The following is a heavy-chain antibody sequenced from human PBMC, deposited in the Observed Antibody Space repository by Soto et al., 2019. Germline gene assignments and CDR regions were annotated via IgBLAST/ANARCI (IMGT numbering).Heavy chain of an antibody. CDR3: ARDPHNPAPRLLWFGELSDYYYYGMDV. CDR1: GYTFTSYG. D-gene: IGHD3-10*01. V-gene: IGHV1-18*01. J-gene: IGHJ6*02. Sequence: QVQLVQSGAEVKKPGASVKVSCKASGYTFTSYGISWVRQAPGQGLEWMGWISAYNGNTNYAQKLQGRVTMTTDTSTSTAYMELRSLRSDDTAVYYCARDPHNPAPRLLWFGELSDYYYYGMDVWGQGTTVTVSS. CDR2: ISAYNGNT.